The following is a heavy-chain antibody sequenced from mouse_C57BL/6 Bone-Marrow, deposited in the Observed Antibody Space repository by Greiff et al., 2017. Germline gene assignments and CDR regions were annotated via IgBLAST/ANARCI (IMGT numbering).Heavy chain of an antibody. Sequence: EVKLVESGGGLVQPGGSLSLSCAASGFTFTDYYMSWVRQPPGKALEWLGFIRNKDNGYTTEYSATVKGRFTISRDNSQSILYLQMNALRADDSATYYCARYGGLLTFAYWGQGTLVTVSA. CDR1: GFTFTDYY. CDR2: IRNKDNGYTT. CDR3: ARYGGLLTFAY. V-gene: IGHV7-3*01. J-gene: IGHJ3*01. D-gene: IGHD2-3*01.